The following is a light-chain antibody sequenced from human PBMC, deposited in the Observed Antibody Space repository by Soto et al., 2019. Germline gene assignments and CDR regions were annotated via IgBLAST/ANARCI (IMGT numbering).Light chain of an antibody. J-gene: IGLJ3*02. CDR1: SGHSSYA. CDR2: VNSDGSH. V-gene: IGLV4-69*01. Sequence: QAVVTQSPSASAFLGASVKLTCTLSSGHSSYAIAWHQQQPEKGPRYLMKVNSDGSHTKGDGISDRFSGSSSGAERYLTISSLQSEDEADYYCQTWGTGIRVFGGGTKLTVL. CDR3: QTWGTGIRV.